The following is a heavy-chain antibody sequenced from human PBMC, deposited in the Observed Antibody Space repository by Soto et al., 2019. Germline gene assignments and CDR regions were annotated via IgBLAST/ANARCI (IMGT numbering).Heavy chain of an antibody. V-gene: IGHV5-51*01. CDR2: MFPGDSDT. CDR3: ATGPDSRLGTMDV. J-gene: IGHJ6*02. D-gene: IGHD6-13*01. Sequence: GESLKISCKGSGYSFTTYWIGWVRQLPGQGLEWMGVMFPGDSDTRYSPSFQGQVTMSADPSHHTAYLEWSSQKAADSAMYYGATGPDSRLGTMDVWGQGTTVTVSS. CDR1: GYSFTTYW.